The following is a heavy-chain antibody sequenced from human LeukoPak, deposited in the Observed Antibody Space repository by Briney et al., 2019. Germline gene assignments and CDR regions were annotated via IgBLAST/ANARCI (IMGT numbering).Heavy chain of an antibody. V-gene: IGHV3-21*01. Sequence: GGSLRLSCTASGFTFSSYGMNWIRQAPGKGLEWVSGISEGGNYINYEASVKGRFTISRDNAKNSLYLQMNSLRAEDTAVYYCARDLYCSGGSCYVGFDYWGQGTLVTVSS. D-gene: IGHD2-15*01. J-gene: IGHJ4*02. CDR1: GFTFSSYG. CDR2: ISEGGNYI. CDR3: ARDLYCSGGSCYVGFDY.